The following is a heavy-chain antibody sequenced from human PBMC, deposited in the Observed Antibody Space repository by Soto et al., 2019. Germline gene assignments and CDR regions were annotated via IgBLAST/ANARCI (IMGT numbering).Heavy chain of an antibody. CDR1: GGTFGSYA. D-gene: IGHD2-2*01. CDR2: IIPIPGTA. CDR3: ARSQGSSTSLEIYYYYYYGMDV. J-gene: IGHJ6*02. Sequence: QVQLVQSGAEVKKPGSSVKVSCKASGGTFGSYAISWVRQAPGQGLEWMGGIIPIPGTANYAQKFQGRVTIAADESTSTAYMEVRSLRSEDTAVYYCARSQGSSTSLEIYYYYYYGMDVWGQGTTVTVSS. V-gene: IGHV1-69*01.